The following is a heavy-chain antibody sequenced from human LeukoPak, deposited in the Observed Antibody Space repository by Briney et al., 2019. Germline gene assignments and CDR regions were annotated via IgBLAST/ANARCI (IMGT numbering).Heavy chain of an antibody. J-gene: IGHJ6*03. Sequence: GGSLRLSCAASGFTFSSYAMHWVRQAPGKGLEWVAVISYDGSNKYYADSVKGRFTISRDNSKNTLYLQMNSLRAEDTAVYYCARDALQGPPAAEPDYYYYYMDVWGKGTTVTVSS. CDR2: ISYDGSNK. V-gene: IGHV3-30-3*01. CDR1: GFTFSSYA. CDR3: ARDALQGPPAAEPDYYYYYMDV.